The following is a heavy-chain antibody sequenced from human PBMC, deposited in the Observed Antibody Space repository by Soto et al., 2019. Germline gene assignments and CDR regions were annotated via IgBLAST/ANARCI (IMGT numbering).Heavy chain of an antibody. CDR3: APHLWFGELSGWFDP. CDR1: GFSLSTSGVG. CDR2: IYWDDDK. J-gene: IGHJ5*02. D-gene: IGHD3-10*01. V-gene: IGHV2-5*02. Sequence: KESGPTLVTPTQTLTLTCTFSGFSLSTSGVGVGWIRQPPGKALEWLALIYWDDDKRYSPSLKSRLTITKDTSKNQVVLTMTNIDPGNTATYSCAPHLWFGELSGWFDPWGQGTLVTVSS.